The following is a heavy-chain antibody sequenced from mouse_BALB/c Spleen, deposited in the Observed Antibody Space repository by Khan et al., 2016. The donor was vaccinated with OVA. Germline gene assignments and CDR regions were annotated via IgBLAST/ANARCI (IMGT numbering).Heavy chain of an antibody. D-gene: IGHD1-1*01. V-gene: IGHV3-2*02. CDR1: GYSITSNYA. J-gene: IGHJ2*02. CDR3: ARGNYYGYYVDY. Sequence: VQLKQSGPGLVKPSQSLSLTCTVTGYSITSNYAWNWIRQFPGNKLEWMGYISYSGSTTYNPSLKSRISITRDTSKNQFFLQLKSVTTEDTATYYCARGNYYGYYVDYGGQGTSLTVSS. CDR2: ISYSGST.